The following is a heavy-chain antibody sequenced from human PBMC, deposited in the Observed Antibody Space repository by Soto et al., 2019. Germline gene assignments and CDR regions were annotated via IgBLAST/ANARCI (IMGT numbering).Heavy chain of an antibody. CDR1: GFSVSNNY. D-gene: IGHD3-16*01. V-gene: IGHV3-53*01. CDR3: VRDEFGLGIDY. J-gene: IGHJ4*02. Sequence: GGSLRLSCAASGFSVSNNYMNWVRQAPGKGLEWVSLIYSGGTTHYADSVKGRFTISRDNAKNSLFLQMNSLRAEDTAVYYCVRDEFGLGIDYWGLGTLVTVSS. CDR2: IYSGGTT.